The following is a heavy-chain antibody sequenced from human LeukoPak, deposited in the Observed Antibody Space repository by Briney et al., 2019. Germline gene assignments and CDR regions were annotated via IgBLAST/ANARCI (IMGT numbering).Heavy chain of an antibody. CDR2: IYYSGST. CDR3: ARAMIVPIWFDY. D-gene: IGHD3-22*01. CDR1: GGSISSGDYY. V-gene: IGHV4-30-4*01. Sequence: SSETLSLTCTVSGGSISSGDYYWSWIRQPPGKGLEWIGYIYYSGSTYYNPSLKSRVTISVDTSKNQFSLKLSSVTAAGTAVYYCARAMIVPIWFDYWGQGTLVTVSS. J-gene: IGHJ4*02.